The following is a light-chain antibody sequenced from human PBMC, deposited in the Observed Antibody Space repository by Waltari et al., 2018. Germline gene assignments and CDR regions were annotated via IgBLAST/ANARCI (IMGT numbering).Light chain of an antibody. CDR1: SSDVGAYNF. CDR3: SSYAGSNNV. J-gene: IGLJ1*01. CDR2: DVS. V-gene: IGLV2-8*01. Sequence: QSALTQPPSASGSPGQSVTISCTGTSSDVGAYNFVSWYQQHPGNAPKLMIYDVSKRPSGVPDRCSGSKSGNTASRTVSGLQAGDEADYYCSSYAGSNNVFGTGTKVTVL.